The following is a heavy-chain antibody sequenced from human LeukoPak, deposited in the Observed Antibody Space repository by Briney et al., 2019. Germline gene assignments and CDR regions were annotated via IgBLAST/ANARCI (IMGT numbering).Heavy chain of an antibody. CDR2: ISYDGSNK. V-gene: IGHV3-30*18. Sequence: GGSLRLSRAASGLTFSGYGIHWVRQAPGKGLEWVAVISYDGSNKYYADSVKGRFTISRDNSKNTLYLQMNSLRAEDTAVYYCAKVGGSGYSYGRYHFDYWGQGTLVTVSS. J-gene: IGHJ4*02. CDR3: AKVGGSGYSYGRYHFDY. CDR1: GLTFSGYG. D-gene: IGHD5-18*01.